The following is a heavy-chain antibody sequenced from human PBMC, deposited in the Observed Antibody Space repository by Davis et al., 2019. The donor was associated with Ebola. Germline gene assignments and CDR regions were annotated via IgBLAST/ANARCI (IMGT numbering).Heavy chain of an antibody. CDR3: AKDRVSGTTPGYFDY. CDR2: FGTGGDT. CDR1: GFIFRNYV. J-gene: IGHJ4*02. D-gene: IGHD1-1*01. Sequence: PGGSLRLSCETSGFIFRNYVMSWVRQAPGKGLEWVSTFGTGGDTYYADSVKGRFTISRDNSKNTLYLQMNSLRAEDTAVYYCAKDRVSGTTPGYFDYWGQGTLVTVSS. V-gene: IGHV3-23*01.